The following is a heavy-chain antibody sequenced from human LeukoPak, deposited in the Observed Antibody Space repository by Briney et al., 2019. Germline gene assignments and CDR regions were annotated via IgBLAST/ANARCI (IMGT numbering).Heavy chain of an antibody. CDR1: GFTFSSYA. Sequence: PGGSLRLSCAASGFTFSSYAVSWVRQAPGKGLEWVSAISGSGGSTYYADSVKGRFTISRDNSKNTLYLQMNSLRAEDTAVYYCAKNEYYYDSSGYWIWGQGTLVTVSS. D-gene: IGHD3-22*01. CDR3: AKNEYYYDSSGYWI. CDR2: ISGSGGST. J-gene: IGHJ4*02. V-gene: IGHV3-23*01.